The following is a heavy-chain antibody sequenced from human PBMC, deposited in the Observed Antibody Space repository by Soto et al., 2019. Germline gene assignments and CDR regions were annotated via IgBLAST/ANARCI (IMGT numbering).Heavy chain of an antibody. Sequence: PGGSRRLSCASSVFTFSSYGMHWVRQAPGKGLEWVAVIWYDGSNKYYADSVKGRFTISRDNSKNTLYLQMNSLRAEDTAVYYCARGLYYYDSSGYYYLDYWGQGTLVTVSS. V-gene: IGHV3-33*01. J-gene: IGHJ4*02. CDR3: ARGLYYYDSSGYYYLDY. D-gene: IGHD3-22*01. CDR2: IWYDGSNK. CDR1: VFTFSSYG.